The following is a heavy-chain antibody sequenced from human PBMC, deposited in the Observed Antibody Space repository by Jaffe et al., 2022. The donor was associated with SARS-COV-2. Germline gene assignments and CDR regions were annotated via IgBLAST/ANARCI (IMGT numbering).Heavy chain of an antibody. D-gene: IGHD6-13*01. CDR3: AKPGDSYSSSWYAIDY. CDR2: ISYDGSNK. V-gene: IGHV3-30*18. CDR1: GFTFSSYG. Sequence: QVQLVESGGGVVQPGRSLRLSCAASGFTFSSYGMHWVRQAPGKGLEWVAVISYDGSNKYYADSVKGRFTISRDNSKNTLYLQMNSLRAEDTAVYYCAKPGDSYSSSWYAIDYWGQGTLVTVSS. J-gene: IGHJ4*02.